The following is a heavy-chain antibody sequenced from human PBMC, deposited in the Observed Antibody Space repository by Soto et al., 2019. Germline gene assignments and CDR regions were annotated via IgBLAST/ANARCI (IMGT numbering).Heavy chain of an antibody. Sequence: GESLKISCKGSGYSFTSYWIGWVRQMPGKGLEWMGIIYPGDSDTRYSPSFQGQVTISADKSISTAYLQWSSLKASDTAMYYCVRQGYYDFWSGYFHGPNNWFDPWGQGTLVTVSS. D-gene: IGHD3-3*01. J-gene: IGHJ5*02. CDR2: IYPGDSDT. CDR1: GYSFTSYW. V-gene: IGHV5-51*01. CDR3: VRQGYYDFWSGYFHGPNNWFDP.